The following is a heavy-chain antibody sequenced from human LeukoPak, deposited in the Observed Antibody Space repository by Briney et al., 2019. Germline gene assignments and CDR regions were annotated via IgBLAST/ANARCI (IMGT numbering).Heavy chain of an antibody. CDR1: GFTFSSYG. D-gene: IGHD2-2*01. V-gene: IGHV3-33*01. Sequence: GRSLRLSCAASGFTFSSYGMHWVRQAPGKGLEWVAVIWYDGSNKYYADSVKGRFTISRDNSKNTLYLQMNSLRAEDTAVYYCARAYSTEVLGYCSSTSCRSWDAFDIWGQGTMVTVSS. CDR3: ARAYSTEVLGYCSSTSCRSWDAFDI. CDR2: IWYDGSNK. J-gene: IGHJ3*02.